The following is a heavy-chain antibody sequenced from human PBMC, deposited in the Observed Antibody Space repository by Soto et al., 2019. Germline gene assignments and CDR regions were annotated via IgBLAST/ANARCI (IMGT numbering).Heavy chain of an antibody. J-gene: IGHJ6*01. Sequence: SETLSLACAVYGGSFSGYYWSWIRQPPGKGLEWIGEINHSGSTNYNPSLKSRVTISLDTSKNQFSLKLSSVTAADTGVYYCARGEVVLVPAATAEYYYYYYGMDVWGQGTTVTGSS. CDR3: ARGEVVLVPAATAEYYYYYYGMDV. CDR1: GGSFSGYY. V-gene: IGHV4-34*01. CDR2: INHSGST. D-gene: IGHD2-2*01.